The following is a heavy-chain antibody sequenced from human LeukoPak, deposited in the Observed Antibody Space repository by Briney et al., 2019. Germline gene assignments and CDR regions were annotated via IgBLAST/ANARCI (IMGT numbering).Heavy chain of an antibody. CDR1: GFTFSSYG. D-gene: IGHD4-11*01. V-gene: IGHV3-30*02. Sequence: PGRSLRLSCAASGFTFSSYGMHWVRQAPGKGLEWVAFIRYDGSNKYYADSVKGRFTISRDNSKNTLYLQMNSLRAEDTAVYYCAKTDYSNPYYYYYMDVWGKGTTVTVSS. J-gene: IGHJ6*03. CDR2: IRYDGSNK. CDR3: AKTDYSNPYYYYYMDV.